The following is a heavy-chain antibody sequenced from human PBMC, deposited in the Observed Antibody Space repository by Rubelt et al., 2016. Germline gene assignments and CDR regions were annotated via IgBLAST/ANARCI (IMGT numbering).Heavy chain of an antibody. J-gene: IGHJ3*02. Sequence: VYSLESGGGVVQPGGSLRLSCAASGFTFSDYYMSWIRQAPGEGLEWVSYISSGAHTIHYADSVKGRFTISRDNARNSLYLQMTSRRAGETGVYYCASDYGALVGDGSDIWGQGTMVIVSS. V-gene: IGHV3-11*01. CDR2: ISSGAHTI. CDR3: ASDYGALVGDGSDI. CDR1: GFTFSDYY. D-gene: IGHD4/OR15-4a*01.